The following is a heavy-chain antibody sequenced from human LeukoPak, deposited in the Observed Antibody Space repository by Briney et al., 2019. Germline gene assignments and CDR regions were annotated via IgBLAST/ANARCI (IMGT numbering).Heavy chain of an antibody. CDR2: IKSKTDGGTT. V-gene: IGHV3-15*01. Sequence: PGGSLRLSCAASGFTFSNAWMSWVRQAPGKGLEWVGRIKSKTDGGTTDYAAPVKGRFTIPRDDSKNTLYLQMNSLKTEDTAVYYCTTRGSAGTRVFDYWGQGTLVTVSS. CDR3: TTRGSAGTRVFDY. J-gene: IGHJ4*02. D-gene: IGHD6-13*01. CDR1: GFTFSNAW.